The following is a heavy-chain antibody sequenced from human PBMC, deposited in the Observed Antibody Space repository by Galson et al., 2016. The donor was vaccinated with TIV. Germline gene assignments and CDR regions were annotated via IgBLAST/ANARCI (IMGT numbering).Heavy chain of an antibody. J-gene: IGHJ6*02. CDR1: GYTFTHYF. D-gene: IGHD2-2*03. CDR2: INPHSGGT. V-gene: IGHV1-2*05. Sequence: SVKASCKASGYTFTHYFVHWVRQAPGQGLEWMGRINPHSGGTDYAPKFQGRVTMTRDTSISTAYMDLSGLKSDDTLVYYCARERVPGYCDSTSCYGYYGFDVWGQGTTVTVSS. CDR3: ARERVPGYCDSTSCYGYYGFDV.